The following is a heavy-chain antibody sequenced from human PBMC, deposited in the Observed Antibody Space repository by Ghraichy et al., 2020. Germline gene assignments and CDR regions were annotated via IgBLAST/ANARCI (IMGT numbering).Heavy chain of an antibody. CDR2: ISVYSGHT. D-gene: IGHD3-9*01. CDR3: VRDVGNYDVLTGYLFDY. V-gene: IGHV1-18*01. CDR1: GYTFTNYG. Sequence: ASVKVSCKASGYTFTNYGISWVRQAPGQGLEWLGWISVYSGHTNYGQKFQGRLTVTTDTSTSTAYMELRSLTSDDTAVYYCVRDVGNYDVLTGYLFDYWGQGTLVTVSS. J-gene: IGHJ4*02.